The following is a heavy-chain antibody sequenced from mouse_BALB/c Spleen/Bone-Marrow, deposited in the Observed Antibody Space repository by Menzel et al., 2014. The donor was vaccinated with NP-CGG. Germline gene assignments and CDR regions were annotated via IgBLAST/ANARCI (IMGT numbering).Heavy chain of an antibody. CDR1: GYTFXEYT. V-gene: IGHV1-18*01. Sequence: VQLQQSGPELVKPGASVKISCKTSGYTFXEYTMHWVKQSHGKSLEWIGGINSNNGGNSYNQKFKGKVTLTVDKSSSTAYMELRSLTFEDSAVYYCARSKGIRGAMDYWGQGTSVTVSS. CDR3: ARSKGIRGAMDY. CDR2: INSNNGGN. J-gene: IGHJ4*01.